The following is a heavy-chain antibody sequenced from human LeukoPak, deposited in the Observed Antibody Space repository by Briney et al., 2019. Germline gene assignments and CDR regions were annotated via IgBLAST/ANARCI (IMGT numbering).Heavy chain of an antibody. Sequence: PGESLKISCKGSGYSFTSYWIGWVRQMPGKGLEWMGSIYPGDSDTRYSPSFQGQVTISADKSISTAYLQWSSLKASDTAMYYCARGAYRGSYRDAFDIWGQGTMVTVSS. CDR2: IYPGDSDT. V-gene: IGHV5-51*01. D-gene: IGHD1-26*01. CDR3: ARGAYRGSYRDAFDI. CDR1: GYSFTSYW. J-gene: IGHJ3*02.